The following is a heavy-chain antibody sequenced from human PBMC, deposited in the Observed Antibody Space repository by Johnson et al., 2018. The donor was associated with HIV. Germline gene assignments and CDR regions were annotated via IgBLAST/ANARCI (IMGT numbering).Heavy chain of an antibody. CDR3: AREGNYYDSSSHVFDI. V-gene: IGHV3-9*01. D-gene: IGHD3-22*01. J-gene: IGHJ3*02. CDR2: ISWNSGSI. Sequence: VQLVESGGGLEQPGRSLRLSCEASGFTFDDYAMHWVRQAPGKGLEWVSGISWNSGSIAYADSVRGRFTISRDKSRNTLYLQMNSLRAEDTAVHYCAREGNYYDSSSHVFDIWGQGTMVTVSS. CDR1: GFTFDDYA.